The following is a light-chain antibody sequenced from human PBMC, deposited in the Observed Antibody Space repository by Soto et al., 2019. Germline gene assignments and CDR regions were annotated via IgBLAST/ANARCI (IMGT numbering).Light chain of an antibody. J-gene: IGKJ1*01. CDR2: AAS. CDR3: HQTYSIPWS. V-gene: IGKV1-39*01. CDR1: QGISSY. Sequence: DIQLTQSPSSLSASVGDRVSITCRASQGISSYLNWYQQKPGKDPKLLIYAASSLQSGVPSRFAGSGSGTDYTLTISSLQREDLATYYCHQTYSIPWSFGHGTNV.